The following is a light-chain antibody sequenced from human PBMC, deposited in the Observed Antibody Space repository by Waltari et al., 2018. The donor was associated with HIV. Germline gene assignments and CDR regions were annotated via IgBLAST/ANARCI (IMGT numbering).Light chain of an antibody. J-gene: IGLJ2*01. CDR3: QSYDSSNHRVV. CDR2: EDN. Sequence: NFMLTQPHSVSESPGKTVTISCTRSRGSIASNYVQWYQQRPGSSPTTVIYEDNQRPSGVPDRFSGSIDSSSNSASLTISGLKTEDEADYYCQSYDSSNHRVVFGGGTKLTVL. CDR1: RGSIASNY. V-gene: IGLV6-57*01.